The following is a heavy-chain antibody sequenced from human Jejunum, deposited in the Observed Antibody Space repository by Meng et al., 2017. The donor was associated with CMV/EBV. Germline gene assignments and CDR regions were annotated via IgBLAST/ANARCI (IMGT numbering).Heavy chain of an antibody. Sequence: EVQLLESGGDLVQPGGSLRLSCVGSGFTFSSYALSWVRQAPGKGLEWVSTVSGSSITTYYADSVKGRFTISRDNSKNSLYLQMNSLRPEDTAMYYCAKGFYGSGSYFPYFDYWGQGTLVTVSS. J-gene: IGHJ4*02. CDR3: AKGFYGSGSYFPYFDY. D-gene: IGHD3-10*01. CDR1: GFTFSSYA. V-gene: IGHV3-23*01. CDR2: VSGSSITT.